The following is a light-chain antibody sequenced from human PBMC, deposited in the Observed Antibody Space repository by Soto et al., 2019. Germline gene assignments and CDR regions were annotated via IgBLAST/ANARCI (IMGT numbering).Light chain of an antibody. J-gene: IGKJ4*01. CDR2: KAT. Sequence: DIQMTQSPSTLSAFVGDRVTNTCRASQSLSGWLAWYQQKPGKAPKLLIRKATSLESGVPSRFSGSGSGTEFTLTISSLQPDDSATYHCQHYNGYPITFGGGTKVDIK. CDR1: QSLSGW. CDR3: QHYNGYPIT. V-gene: IGKV1-5*03.